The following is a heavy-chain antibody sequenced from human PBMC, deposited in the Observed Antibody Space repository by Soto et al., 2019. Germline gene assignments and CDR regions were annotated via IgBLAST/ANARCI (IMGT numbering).Heavy chain of an antibody. CDR2: INHSGST. J-gene: IGHJ4*02. V-gene: IGHV4-34*01. Sequence: PSETLSLTCAVYGGSFSGYYWSWIRQPPGKGLEWIGEINHSGSTNYNPSLKSRVTISVDTSKNQFSLKLSSVTAADTAVYYCARGGIAVAGISDFDYWGQGTLVTVSS. CDR1: GGSFSGYY. D-gene: IGHD6-19*01. CDR3: ARGGIAVAGISDFDY.